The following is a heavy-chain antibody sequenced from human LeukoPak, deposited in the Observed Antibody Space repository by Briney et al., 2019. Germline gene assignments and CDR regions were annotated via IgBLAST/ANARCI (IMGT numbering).Heavy chain of an antibody. Sequence: ASVKVSCKASGGTFTSYGISWVRQAPGQGLEWMGWISTYNGHTNYAQNLQGRVTMTTDTSTSTAYMELRSLRSDDTAVYYCARDYYYDSSGYHWGQGTLVTVSS. V-gene: IGHV1-18*01. CDR3: ARDYYYDSSGYH. J-gene: IGHJ4*02. CDR2: ISTYNGHT. CDR1: GGTFTSYG. D-gene: IGHD3-22*01.